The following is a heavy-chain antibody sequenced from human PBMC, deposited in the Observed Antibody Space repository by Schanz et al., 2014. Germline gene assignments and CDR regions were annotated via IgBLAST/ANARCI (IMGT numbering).Heavy chain of an antibody. CDR3: ARDRLECGAECYSVEVFEI. D-gene: IGHD2-21*01. Sequence: QVQLVQSWAEVKGPGASVKVSCKASGYTFTSYGINWVRQAPGQGLEWMGWISAYNGNTNYAQKLQGRVTMTTDTSTSTAYMELRSLRSDDTAVYYCARDRLECGAECYSVEVFEIWGQGTLVTVSS. CDR1: GYTFTSYG. V-gene: IGHV1-18*01. CDR2: ISAYNGNT. J-gene: IGHJ4*02.